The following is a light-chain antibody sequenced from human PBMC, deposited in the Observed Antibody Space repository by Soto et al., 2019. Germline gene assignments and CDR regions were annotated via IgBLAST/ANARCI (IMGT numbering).Light chain of an antibody. CDR1: QDIGNY. CDR2: AAS. J-gene: IGKJ3*01. CDR3: QQSDHLPL. Sequence: DLQMTQSPPSLSASVGDRVTITCQASQDIGNYLNWYQHKPGKAPNLVIYAASNLETGVPSRFSGIGSGTLLTFTISSLRPKYIATYYYQQSDHLPLFGPGTKLEIK. V-gene: IGKV1-33*01.